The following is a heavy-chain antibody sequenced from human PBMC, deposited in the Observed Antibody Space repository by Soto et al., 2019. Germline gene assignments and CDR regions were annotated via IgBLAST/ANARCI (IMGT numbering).Heavy chain of an antibody. V-gene: IGHV1-18*01. J-gene: IGHJ1*01. CDR3: ARGGSSWSAEFYQY. D-gene: IGHD6-13*01. Sequence: ASVKVSCKASGYTFTDFGISWVRQAPGQGLEWMGWISAYNGNTKYAETLQGRVSMTTDTSTSTAYMEVRSLRSDDTAVYYCARGGSSWSAEFYQYWGQGTLVTVSS. CDR2: ISAYNGNT. CDR1: GYTFTDFG.